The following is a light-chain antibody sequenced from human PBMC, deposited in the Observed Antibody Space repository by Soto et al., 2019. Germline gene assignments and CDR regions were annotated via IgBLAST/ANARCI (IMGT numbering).Light chain of an antibody. V-gene: IGLV2-14*01. Sequence: QSVLTQPASMSGSPGQSITISCTGTSSDVGGYEYVSWYQQYPGKAPKLMIYEVNNRPSGVSHRFSGSKSGNTASLTISGLQAEDEADYYCSSYADSANYVFGTGTKVTVL. CDR1: SSDVGGYEY. CDR2: EVN. J-gene: IGLJ1*01. CDR3: SSYADSANYV.